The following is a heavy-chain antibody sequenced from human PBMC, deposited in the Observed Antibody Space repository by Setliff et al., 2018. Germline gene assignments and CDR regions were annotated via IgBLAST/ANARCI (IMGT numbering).Heavy chain of an antibody. CDR3: ARDPGVHSGTWCLDS. J-gene: IGHJ4*02. V-gene: IGHV4-39*07. CDR2: VSFFGSA. Sequence: SETLSLTCNVPGVSFSSTTFYWAWIRQSPGKGLEWIGSVSFFGSAYYNPSLQSRGAISLDTSRNQFSLELSSVTAADTAVYYCARDPGVHSGTWCLDSWGQGTQVTVS. CDR1: GVSFSSTTFY. D-gene: IGHD2-8*01.